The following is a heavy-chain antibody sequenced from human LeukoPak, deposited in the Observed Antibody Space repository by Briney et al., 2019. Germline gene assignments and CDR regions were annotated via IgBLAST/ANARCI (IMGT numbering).Heavy chain of an antibody. J-gene: IGHJ4*02. D-gene: IGHD5-24*01. V-gene: IGHV4-34*01. CDR1: GGSFSGYY. CDR2: INHSGST. Sequence: SETLSLTCAVYGGSFSGYYWSWIRQPPGKGLEWIGEINHSGSTNYNPSLKSRVTISVDTSKNQFSLKLSSVTAADTAVYYCARGRSDGYNAHFDYWGQGTLVTVSS. CDR3: ARGRSDGYNAHFDY.